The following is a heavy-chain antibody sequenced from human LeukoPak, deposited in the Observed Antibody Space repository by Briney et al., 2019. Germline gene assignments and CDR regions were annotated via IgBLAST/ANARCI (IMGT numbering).Heavy chain of an antibody. Sequence: PGGSLRLSCAASGFTFSSYTMNWVRQPPGKGLEWVSNIGTSSTTIYYADSVKGRFTISRDNAKNSLYLQMNSLRADDTAVYYCAKDRLMMYPMSSMSDCWGQGTLVTVSS. J-gene: IGHJ4*02. CDR3: AKDRLMMYPMSSMSDC. CDR2: IGTSSTTI. V-gene: IGHV3-48*01. CDR1: GFTFSSYT. D-gene: IGHD2-8*01.